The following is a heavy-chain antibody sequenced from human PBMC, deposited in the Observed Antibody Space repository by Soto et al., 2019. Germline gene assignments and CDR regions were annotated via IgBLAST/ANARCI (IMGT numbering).Heavy chain of an antibody. J-gene: IGHJ4*02. V-gene: IGHV4-34*01. CDR3: ATSIAVAGSNY. CDR1: GGSFSGYY. CDR2: INHSGST. D-gene: IGHD6-19*01. Sequence: SETLSLTCAVYGGSFSGYYWSWIRQPPGKGLEWIGEINHSGSTNYNPSLKSRVTISVDTSKNQFSLKLSSVTAADTAVYYCATSIAVAGSNYWGQGTLVTAPQ.